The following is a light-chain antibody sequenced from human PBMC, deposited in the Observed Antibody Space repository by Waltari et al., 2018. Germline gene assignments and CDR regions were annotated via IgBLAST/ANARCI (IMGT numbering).Light chain of an antibody. CDR3: QQYGRSPYT. CDR1: QSLSSTY. CDR2: GAS. V-gene: IGKV3-20*01. J-gene: IGKJ2*01. Sequence: EIVLTQSPGTPSLSPGERATLSCRASQSLSSTYLAWYQQKPGQAPRLLIYGASTRATGIPDTFSGSGSGTDFTLTISRLEPEDFAVYYCQQYGRSPYTFGQGTTLEIQ.